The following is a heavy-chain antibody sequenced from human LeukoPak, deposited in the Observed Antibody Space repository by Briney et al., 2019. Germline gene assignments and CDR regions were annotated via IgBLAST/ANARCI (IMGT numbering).Heavy chain of an antibody. J-gene: IGHJ3*02. D-gene: IGHD2-8*02. CDR2: TYYMSKWYN. CDR3: ARDQSWTTGFDI. CDR1: GDSVSSSRAT. V-gene: IGHV6-1*01. Sequence: SQTLSLTCAISGDSVSSSRATWNWIRQSPSRGLEWLGRTYYMSKWYNDYAVSVKSRITINPDTSKNQFSLQLNSVTPEDTAVYFCARDQSWTTGFDIWSQGTVVTVSS.